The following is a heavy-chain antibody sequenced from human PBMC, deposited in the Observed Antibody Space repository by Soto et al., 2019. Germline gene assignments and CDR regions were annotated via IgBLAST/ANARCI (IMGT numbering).Heavy chain of an antibody. J-gene: IGHJ4*02. D-gene: IGHD3-3*01. V-gene: IGHV1-2*04. CDR1: GYTFTGYY. CDR2: INPNSGGT. Sequence: ASVKVSCKASGYTFTGYYMHWVRQAPGQGLEWMGWINPNSGGTNYAQKFQGWVTMTRDTSISTAYMELSRLRSDDTAVYYCARATDYDFWIGYSHLDYWGQGTLVTVSS. CDR3: ARATDYDFWIGYSHLDY.